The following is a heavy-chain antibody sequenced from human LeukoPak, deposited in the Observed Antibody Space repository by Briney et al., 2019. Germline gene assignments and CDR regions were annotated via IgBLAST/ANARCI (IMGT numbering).Heavy chain of an antibody. V-gene: IGHV5-51*01. CDR3: ARHSLGYYSGGNCYPYY. D-gene: IGHD2-15*01. CDR2: IYSGGSDT. J-gene: IGHJ4*02. CDR1: GYTFTNYW. Sequence: GESLKISCKGSGYTFTNYWIGWVRQMPGKGLEWMGIIYSGGSDTSYSPPFQGQVTISAAKSISTAFLQWASLKASATAITYLARHSLGYYSGGNCYPYYWGQGTLVTVSS.